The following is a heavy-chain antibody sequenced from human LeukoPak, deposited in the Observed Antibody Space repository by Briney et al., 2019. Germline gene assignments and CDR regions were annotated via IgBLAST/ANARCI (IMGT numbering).Heavy chain of an antibody. J-gene: IGHJ4*02. CDR2: INWNGVST. CDR1: GFTFDDYG. CDR3: AKDPTDFDSSGQTYFDY. Sequence: GGPLRLSCAASGFTFDDYGMSWVRQAPGKGLEWVSGINWNGVSTAYADSVKGRFTISRDNAKNSLYLQMNSLRAEDTAVYYCAKDPTDFDSSGQTYFDYWGQGTLVTVSS. V-gene: IGHV3-20*04. D-gene: IGHD3-22*01.